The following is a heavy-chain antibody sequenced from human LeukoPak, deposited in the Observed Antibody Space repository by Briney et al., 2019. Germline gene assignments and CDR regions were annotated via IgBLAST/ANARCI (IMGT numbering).Heavy chain of an antibody. CDR1: GGSISSSNW. V-gene: IGHV4-61*01. Sequence: PSGTLSLTCAVSGGSISSSNWWSWIRQPPGKGLEWIGYIYYSGSTNYNPSLKSRVTISVDTSKNQFSLKLSSVTAADTAVYYCARGGSDFWSGYYGSYAFDIWGQGTMVTVSS. CDR3: ARGGSDFWSGYYGSYAFDI. CDR2: IYYSGST. J-gene: IGHJ3*02. D-gene: IGHD3-3*01.